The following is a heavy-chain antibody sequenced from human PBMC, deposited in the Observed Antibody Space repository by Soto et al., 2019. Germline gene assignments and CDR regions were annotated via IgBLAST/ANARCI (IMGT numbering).Heavy chain of an antibody. V-gene: IGHV3-73*02. CDR1: GFTFSGSA. CDR2: IRSKANSYAK. Sequence: EVQLVESGGGLVQPGGSLKLSCAASGFTFSGSAMHWVRQASGKGLEWVGRIRSKANSYAKAYSASVKGRFTISRDDSKTTAHRQMNSRKAEDTAGYYCTRRHGGNSGYYYGMDVWGQGTTVTVSS. D-gene: IGHD2-21*02. CDR3: TRRHGGNSGYYYGMDV. J-gene: IGHJ6*02.